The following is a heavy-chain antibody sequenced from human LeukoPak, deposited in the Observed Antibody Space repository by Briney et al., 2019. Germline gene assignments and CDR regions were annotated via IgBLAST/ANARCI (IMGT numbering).Heavy chain of an antibody. CDR1: GFIFSHYG. D-gene: IGHD4-17*01. CDR2: ISYDGSNK. V-gene: IGHV3-30*03. J-gene: IGHJ4*02. Sequence: ARSLRLSCAASGFIFSHYGMHWVRQAPGKGLEWVAVISYDGSNKYNADSVKGRFTISRDISKNTLYLQMNSLRAEDTAVYYCARATTVTTKLYYFDYWGQGTLVTVSS. CDR3: ARATTVTTKLYYFDY.